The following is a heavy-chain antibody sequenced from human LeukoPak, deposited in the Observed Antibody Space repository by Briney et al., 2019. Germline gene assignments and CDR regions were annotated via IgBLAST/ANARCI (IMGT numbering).Heavy chain of an antibody. D-gene: IGHD2-2*01. CDR1: GFTVSTYY. J-gene: IGHJ4*02. CDR2: IYSGVST. CDR3: ARGLGYCTSTTCLLPFDY. V-gene: IGHV3-53*01. Sequence: GGSLRLSCAASGFTVSTYYMTWVRQAPGKGLECVSVIYSGVSTYYADSVKGRFTVSRDNSKNTLYLQMNSLRAEDTAMYYCARGLGYCTSTTCLLPFDYWGQGTLVTVSS.